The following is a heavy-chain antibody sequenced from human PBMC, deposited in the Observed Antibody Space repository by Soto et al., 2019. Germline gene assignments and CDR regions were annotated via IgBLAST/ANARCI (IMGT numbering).Heavy chain of an antibody. CDR1: GGSISSGGYS. D-gene: IGHD5-18*01. J-gene: IGHJ4*02. V-gene: IGHV4-30-2*01. Sequence: SETLSLTCAVSGGSISSGGYSWSWIRQPPGKGLEWIGYIYHSGSTYYNPSLKSRVTISVDRSKNQFSLKLSSVTAEDTAVYYCARGQLWLSYWGQGTLVTVSS. CDR2: IYHSGST. CDR3: ARGQLWLSY.